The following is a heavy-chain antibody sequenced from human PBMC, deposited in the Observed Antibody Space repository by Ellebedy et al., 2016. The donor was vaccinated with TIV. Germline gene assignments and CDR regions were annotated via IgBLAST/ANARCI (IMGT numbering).Heavy chain of an antibody. CDR1: GGSIGSYF. V-gene: IGHV4-59*01. CDR3: ARGYDNTGFYDCPYDH. CDR2: VFSSGYT. Sequence: MPSETLSLTCSVSGGSIGSYFWTWIRQSPEKGLEWIGYVFSSGYTNYNPSLESWVTISIDTSKGQFSLRLTSVTAADTAVYYCARGYDNTGFYDCPYDHWGQGTLVTVSS. D-gene: IGHD2-21*02. J-gene: IGHJ4*02.